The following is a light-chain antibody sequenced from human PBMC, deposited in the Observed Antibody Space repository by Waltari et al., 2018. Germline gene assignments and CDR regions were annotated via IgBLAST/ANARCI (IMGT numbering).Light chain of an antibody. V-gene: IGLV2-14*01. CDR3: SSYTTTSSWV. CDR2: DVS. Sequence: QSALTQPASVSGSPGQSITISCTGTSGDIGNYNFVPWYQQEPGRAPKLIVYDVSQRPSGVSNRFSGSKSGNTASLTISGVQAEDEADYYCSSYTTTSSWVFGGGTKLTVL. J-gene: IGLJ3*02. CDR1: SGDIGNYNF.